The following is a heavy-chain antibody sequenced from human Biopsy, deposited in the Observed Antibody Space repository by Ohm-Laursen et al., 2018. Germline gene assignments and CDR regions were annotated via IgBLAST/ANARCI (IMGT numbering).Heavy chain of an antibody. Sequence: AASVKVSCKASGFTFSSSAVQWVRQARGQRLEWIGWIVVGSGHTNYAQKFQERVTITRDMSTSTAYMELTSLRSEDTAVYYCAATSTLYYYYYAMDVWDQRTTITVSS. CDR1: GFTFSSSA. CDR3: AATSTLYYYYYAMDV. V-gene: IGHV1-58*01. CDR2: IVVGSGHT. J-gene: IGHJ6*02.